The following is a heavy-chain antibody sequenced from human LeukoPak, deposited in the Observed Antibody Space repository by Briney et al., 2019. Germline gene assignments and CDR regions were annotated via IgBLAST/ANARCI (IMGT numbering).Heavy chain of an antibody. J-gene: IGHJ4*02. CDR3: TKGGGIASAGTEFDF. CDR2: ISSSGGST. Sequence: GGSLRLSCAASGFTFSRYSMNWVRQAPGKGLEWVSGISSSGGSTYYADSVKGRFTISRDISKNTVNLQMNSLRAEDTALYYCTKGGGIASAGTEFDFWGQGTLVTVSS. V-gene: IGHV3-23*01. D-gene: IGHD6-13*01. CDR1: GFTFSRYS.